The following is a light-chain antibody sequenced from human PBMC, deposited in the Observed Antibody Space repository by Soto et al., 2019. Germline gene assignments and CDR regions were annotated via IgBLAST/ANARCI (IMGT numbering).Light chain of an antibody. CDR1: HSLSSSS. CDR2: GVS. J-gene: IGKJ1*01. Sequence: EIVLTQSPGTLSLSPGERATLSCRASHSLSSSSLAWYQQKPGQAHRLLVYGVSNRATGIPDRFSGSGSGTDFTLTISRLEHEDFAVYYCHQYGSSPRTFGQGTKVEIK. CDR3: HQYGSSPRT. V-gene: IGKV3-20*01.